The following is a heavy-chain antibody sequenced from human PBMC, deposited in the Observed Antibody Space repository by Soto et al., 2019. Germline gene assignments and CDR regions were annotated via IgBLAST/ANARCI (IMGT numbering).Heavy chain of an antibody. CDR2: INPSGGST. CDR3: AKALGSLEYSTLPSLFDS. V-gene: IGHV1-46*01. CDR1: GYTFTSYY. Sequence: ASVKVSCKASGYTFTSYYMHWVRQAPGQGLEWMGIINPSGGSTSYAQKFQGRVTMTRDTSTSTVYMELSSLRSEDTAVYYCAKALGSLEYSTLPSLFDSWGQGTLVTVSS. D-gene: IGHD6-6*01. J-gene: IGHJ4*02.